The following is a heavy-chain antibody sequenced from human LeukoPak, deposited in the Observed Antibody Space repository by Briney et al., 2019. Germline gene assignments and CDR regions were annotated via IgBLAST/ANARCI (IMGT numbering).Heavy chain of an antibody. CDR1: EFSFSAYW. Sequence: PGGSLRLSSAASEFSFSAYWMTWVRQAPGTGLEWVANINPAGSETYYVDPVKGRFSISRDNAKNLVYLQMNSLRAEDTAVYHCARFGYVAAVDVWGQGTPVTVSS. D-gene: IGHD2-15*01. V-gene: IGHV3-7*01. CDR3: ARFGYVAAVDV. J-gene: IGHJ4*02. CDR2: INPAGSET.